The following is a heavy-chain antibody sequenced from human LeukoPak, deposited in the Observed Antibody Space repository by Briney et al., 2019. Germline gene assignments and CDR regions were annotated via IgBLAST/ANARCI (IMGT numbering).Heavy chain of an antibody. D-gene: IGHD2/OR15-2a*01. Sequence: GTSLRLSCGVSGFTFGSYAMTWVRQAPGKGLEWVASINGNGYSTYYADSVRGRFTLSRDNSKNTLHLQMNTLRTEDTAVYYCARGPDSAEGAPFFYHYMDVWGKGTTVSVSS. CDR2: INGNGYST. CDR3: ARGPDSAEGAPFFYHYMDV. CDR1: GFTFGSYA. J-gene: IGHJ6*03. V-gene: IGHV3-23*01.